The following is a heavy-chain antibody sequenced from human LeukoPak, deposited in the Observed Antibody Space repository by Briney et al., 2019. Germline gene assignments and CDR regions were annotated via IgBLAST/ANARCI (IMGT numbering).Heavy chain of an antibody. CDR2: INQGGSER. V-gene: IGHV3-7*03. J-gene: IGHJ4*02. CDR3: ARDGVATRLYFGS. CDR1: GFRFSDNW. Sequence: GGSLRLSCAASGFRFSDNWMNWVRQAPGKGLEWVASINQGGSERHYVDSLRGRFTTSRDNAKTSLYLQLSSLRVVDTAVYYCARDGVATRLYFGSWGQGTLVTVSS. D-gene: IGHD4-23*01.